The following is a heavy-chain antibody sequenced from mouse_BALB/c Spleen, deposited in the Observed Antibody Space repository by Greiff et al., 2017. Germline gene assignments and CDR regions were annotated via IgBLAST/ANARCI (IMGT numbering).Heavy chain of an antibody. D-gene: IGHD1-1*01. Sequence: QVQLKESGPGLVQPSQSLSITCTVSGFSLTSYGVHWVRQSPGKGLEWLGVIWSGGSTDYNAAFISRLSISKDNSKSQVFFKMNSLQANDTAIYYCARNVYYYGSSSYYFDYGGQGTTLTVSS. CDR2: IWSGGST. J-gene: IGHJ2*01. CDR3: ARNVYYYGSSSYYFDY. V-gene: IGHV2-2*02. CDR1: GFSLTSYG.